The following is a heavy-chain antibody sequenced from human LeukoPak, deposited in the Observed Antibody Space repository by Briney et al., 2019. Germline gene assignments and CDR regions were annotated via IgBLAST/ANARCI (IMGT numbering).Heavy chain of an antibody. V-gene: IGHV3-53*01. CDR1: GFTVSSNY. CDR2: IYSGGST. Sequence: RGSLRLSCAASGFTVSSNYMSWVRQAPGKGLEWVSVIYSGGSTYYADSVKGRFTISRDNSKNTLYLRMNSLRAEDTAVYYCARGRGSASQHFDYWGQGTLVTVSS. CDR3: ARGRGSASQHFDY. J-gene: IGHJ4*02. D-gene: IGHD1-26*01.